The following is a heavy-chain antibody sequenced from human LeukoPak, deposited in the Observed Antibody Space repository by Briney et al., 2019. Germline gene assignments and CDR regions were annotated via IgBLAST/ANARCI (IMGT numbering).Heavy chain of an antibody. CDR2: ISSDGGDT. J-gene: IGHJ4*02. CDR1: GFTFSSYA. Sequence: GGPLRLSCAASGFTFSSYAMHWVRQAPGKGLEYVSAISSDGGDTHYANPVKGRFTISRDNSKNTLYLQMGSLRAEDMAVYYCARGGEGFLDYWGQGTLVTVSS. CDR3: ARGGEGFLDY. D-gene: IGHD4-17*01. V-gene: IGHV3-64*01.